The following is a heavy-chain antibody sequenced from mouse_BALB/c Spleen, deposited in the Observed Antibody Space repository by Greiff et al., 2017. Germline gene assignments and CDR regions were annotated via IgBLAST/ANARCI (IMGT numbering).Heavy chain of an antibody. CDR2: ISNGGGST. Sequence: VQLKESGGGLVQPGGSLKLSCAASGFTFSSYTMSWVRQTPEKRLEWVAYISNGGGSTYYPDTVKGRFTISRDNAKNALYLQMSSLKSEDTAMYYCARHDGYYVDYAMDYWGQGTSVTVSS. J-gene: IGHJ4*01. D-gene: IGHD2-3*01. V-gene: IGHV5-12-2*01. CDR3: ARHDGYYVDYAMDY. CDR1: GFTFSSYT.